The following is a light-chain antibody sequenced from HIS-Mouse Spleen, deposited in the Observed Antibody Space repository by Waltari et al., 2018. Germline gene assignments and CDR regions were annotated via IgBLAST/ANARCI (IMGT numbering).Light chain of an antibody. CDR2: KDS. CDR1: VLAKKY. V-gene: IGLV3-27*01. CDR3: YSAADNSGV. J-gene: IGLJ2*01. Sequence: SYELTQPSSVSVSPGPTARITCSGDVLAKKYARWFQQKPGQAPGLVIYKDSERPSGIPERFSGSSSGTTVTLTISGAQVEDEADYYCYSAADNSGVFGGGTKLTVL.